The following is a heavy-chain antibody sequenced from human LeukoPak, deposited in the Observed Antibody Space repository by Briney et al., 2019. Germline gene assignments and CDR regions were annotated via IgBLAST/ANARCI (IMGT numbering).Heavy chain of an antibody. CDR1: GYTFTSYG. CDR3: ARDWIAGAGPLDY. V-gene: IGHV1-18*01. J-gene: IGHJ4*02. D-gene: IGHD6-13*01. CDR2: ISAYNGNT. Sequence: ASVKVSCKASGYTFTSYGISWVRQAPGQGLEWIGGISAYNGNTNYAQKVQGRATMTTDTSTSTAYMELRSLRSVDTAVYYCARDWIAGAGPLDYWGRGTLVTVSS.